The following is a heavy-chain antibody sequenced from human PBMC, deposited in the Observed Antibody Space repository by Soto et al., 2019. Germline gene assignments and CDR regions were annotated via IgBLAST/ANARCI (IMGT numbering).Heavy chain of an antibody. V-gene: IGHV3-23*01. D-gene: IGHD3-10*01. J-gene: IGHJ4*02. CDR3: AKDGADSGSYMDY. Sequence: EVQLLESGGGLVQPGESLRRSCAASGFTFSYYAMSWVRQAPGKGLEWVSAISGSGGSPYYADSVKGRFTISRDNSKNTLYLQMNSLRVEDTAVYYCAKDGADSGSYMDYWGQGTLVTVSP. CDR1: GFTFSYYA. CDR2: ISGSGGSP.